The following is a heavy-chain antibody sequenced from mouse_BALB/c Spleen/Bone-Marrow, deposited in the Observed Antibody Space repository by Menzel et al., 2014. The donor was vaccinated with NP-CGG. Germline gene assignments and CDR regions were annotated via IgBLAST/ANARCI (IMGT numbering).Heavy chain of an antibody. V-gene: IGHV7-3*02. J-gene: IGHJ4*01. Sequence: EVKVVDSGGGLVQPGGSLRLSCATSGFTFTDYYMSWVRQPPGKALEWLGFIRNKANGYTTEYSASVKGRFTISRDNSQSILYLQMNTLRAEDSATYYCARDDAMDYWGQGTSVTVSS. CDR3: ARDDAMDY. CDR2: IRNKANGYTT. CDR1: GFTFTDYY.